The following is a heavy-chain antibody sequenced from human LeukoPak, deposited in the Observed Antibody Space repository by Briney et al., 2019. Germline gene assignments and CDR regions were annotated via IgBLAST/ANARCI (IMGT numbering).Heavy chain of an antibody. V-gene: IGHV3-33*01. Sequence: GGSLRLSCAASGFSFSSYGMQWVRQAPGKGLEWVAVIWYDGTNKYYADSVRGRFTISRDNSKNTLYLQMNSLRAEDTAVYYCARDQRGVSYSKYYFVYWGQGTLVTVSS. CDR3: ARDQRGVSYSKYYFVY. CDR2: IWYDGTNK. CDR1: GFSFSSYG. J-gene: IGHJ4*02. D-gene: IGHD3-10*01.